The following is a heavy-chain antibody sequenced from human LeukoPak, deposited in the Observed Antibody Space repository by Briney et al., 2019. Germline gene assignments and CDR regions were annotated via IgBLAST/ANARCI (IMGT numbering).Heavy chain of an antibody. CDR3: AKVQIAAAADYYYYYGMDV. Sequence: GESLRLSCAASGFSFSDNYMSWVRQAPGKGREWISYISGNSGYTKYADSVKGRFTIYRDNSKNTLYLQMNSLRAEDTAVYYCAKVQIAAAADYYYYYGMDVWGQGTTVTVSS. CDR1: GFSFSDNY. CDR2: ISGNSGYT. J-gene: IGHJ6*02. V-gene: IGHV3-11*05. D-gene: IGHD6-13*01.